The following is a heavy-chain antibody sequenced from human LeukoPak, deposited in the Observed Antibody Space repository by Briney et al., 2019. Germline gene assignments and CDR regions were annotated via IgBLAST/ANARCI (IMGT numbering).Heavy chain of an antibody. Sequence: PSETLSLTCGVSGGPISSTNWWSWVRQPPGQGLEWIGEISLTGETNYNPSLNGRVTMSLDESRNQLSLDLTSVTAADTAIYYCSRVSGAVCPFGYWGQGTLVIVPP. CDR1: GGPISSTNW. CDR2: ISLTGET. J-gene: IGHJ4*02. CDR3: SRVSGAVCPFGY. D-gene: IGHD7-27*01. V-gene: IGHV4-4*02.